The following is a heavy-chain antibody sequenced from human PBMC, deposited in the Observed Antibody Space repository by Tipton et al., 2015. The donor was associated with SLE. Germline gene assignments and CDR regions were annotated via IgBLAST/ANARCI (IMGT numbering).Heavy chain of an antibody. J-gene: IGHJ5*02. Sequence: SLRLSCAASGFNLNTSGMHWVRQAPGQGLEWVAIIWYDGTTKYYADSVKGRFTISRDNSKDTLYLQMNSLRAEDTAVYYCARDNYYDFWSGYSQYNWFDPWGQGSLVTVSS. V-gene: IGHV3-33*01. CDR2: IWYDGTTK. D-gene: IGHD3-3*01. CDR3: ARDNYYDFWSGYSQYNWFDP. CDR1: GFNLNTSG.